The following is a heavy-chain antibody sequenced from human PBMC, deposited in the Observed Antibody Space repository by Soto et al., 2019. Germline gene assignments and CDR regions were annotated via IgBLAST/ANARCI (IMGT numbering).Heavy chain of an antibody. J-gene: IGHJ5*02. D-gene: IGHD6-13*01. CDR2: IYYSGST. V-gene: IGHV4-39*01. Sequence: SETLSLTCTVSGGSISSGGYYWGWIRQPPGKGLEWIGSIYYSGSTYYNPSLKSRVTISVDTSKNQFSLKLSSVTAADTAVYYCARQSSSWTVNWFDPWGQGTLVTVS. CDR1: GGSISSGGYY. CDR3: ARQSSSWTVNWFDP.